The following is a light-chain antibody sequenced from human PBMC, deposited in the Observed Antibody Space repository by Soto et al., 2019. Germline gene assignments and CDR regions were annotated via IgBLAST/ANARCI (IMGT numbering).Light chain of an antibody. J-gene: IGKJ1*01. Sequence: EIVLTQSPGILSLSPGEXXXXXXXASQSLNSNYLAWFQQKPGQAPRLLIYGASSRATGFPDRFSGSGSGTDFTLTISRLEPEDFAVYYCQQYGSSRTFGQGTKVDI. CDR1: QSLNSNY. V-gene: IGKV3-20*01. CDR3: QQYGSSRT. CDR2: GAS.